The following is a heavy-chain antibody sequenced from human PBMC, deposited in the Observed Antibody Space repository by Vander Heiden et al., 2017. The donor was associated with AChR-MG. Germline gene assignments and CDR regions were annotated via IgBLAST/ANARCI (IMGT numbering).Heavy chain of an antibody. D-gene: IGHD4-17*01. J-gene: IGHJ6*02. CDR3: ARDTVTTLSYGMDV. CDR2: IYTRGST. Sequence: QVQLQDSGPGLVKPSQTLSLNCTVSGRPLSSGSYSCSSIRQPAGKGLEWGGRIYTRGSTNYSPALRSRVTISVDTSKNQFSLKLSSVTAADTAVYYCARDTVTTLSYGMDVWGQGTTVTVSS. CDR1: GRPLSSGSYS. V-gene: IGHV4-61*02.